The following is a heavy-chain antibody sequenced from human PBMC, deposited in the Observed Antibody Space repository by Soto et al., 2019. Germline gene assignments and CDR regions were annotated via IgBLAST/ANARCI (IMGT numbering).Heavy chain of an antibody. CDR1: GGTFSSYA. CDR2: IIPIFGTA. J-gene: IGHJ5*02. V-gene: IGHV1-69*13. Sequence: SVKVSCKASGGTFSSYAISWVRQAPGQGLEWMGGIIPIFGTANYAQKFQGRVTITADESTSTAYMELSSLRSEDTAVYYCARESPPPNYYGSGSTRYNWFDPWGQGTLVTVS. CDR3: ARESPPPNYYGSGSTRYNWFDP. D-gene: IGHD3-10*01.